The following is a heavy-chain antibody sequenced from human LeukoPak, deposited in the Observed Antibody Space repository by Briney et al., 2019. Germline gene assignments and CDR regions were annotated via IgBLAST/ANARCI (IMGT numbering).Heavy chain of an antibody. J-gene: IGHJ4*02. V-gene: IGHV1-18*01. CDR1: GYTFNNYG. D-gene: IGHD3-22*01. CDR3: ARSLGDSSGYYPLPFDY. Sequence: ASVKVSCKASGYTFNNYGITWVRQAPGQGLEWMGWISGYNGNTNFAQKLQGRVSMTTDTSTYTSDMELRSLRSDDTAVYYCARSLGDSSGYYPLPFDYWGQGTLVIVSS. CDR2: ISGYNGNT.